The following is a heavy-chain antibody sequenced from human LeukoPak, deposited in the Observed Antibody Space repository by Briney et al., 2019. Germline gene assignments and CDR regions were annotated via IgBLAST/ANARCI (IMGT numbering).Heavy chain of an antibody. CDR1: GFTFSGSA. J-gene: IGHJ4*02. CDR3: TGSLGYCSGGSCYGPDY. Sequence: GGSLRLSCAASGFTFSGSAMHWVRQASGKGLEWVGRIRSKANGDATAYAASVKGWFTISRDDSKNTAYLQMNSLKTEDTAVYYCTGSLGYCSGGSCYGPDYWGQGALVTVSS. V-gene: IGHV3-73*01. CDR2: IRSKANGDAT. D-gene: IGHD2-15*01.